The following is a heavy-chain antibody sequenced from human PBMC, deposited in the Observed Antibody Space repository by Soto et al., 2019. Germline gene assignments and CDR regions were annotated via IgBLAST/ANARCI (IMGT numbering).Heavy chain of an antibody. Sequence: RGSLRLSCAASDFTFSKSWINWVRQPPVKGLKWVGRVKSKTHGGTRNNTVSVNGSIDISRDDSNNMVYLQMSSLNIDDTAVYYCTTDCYSTITIVRFDYWGHGGLVTVSS. CDR3: TTDCYSTITIVRFDY. V-gene: IGHV3-15*07. CDR2: VKSKTHGGTR. D-gene: IGHD2-8*01. J-gene: IGHJ4*01. CDR1: DFTFSKSW.